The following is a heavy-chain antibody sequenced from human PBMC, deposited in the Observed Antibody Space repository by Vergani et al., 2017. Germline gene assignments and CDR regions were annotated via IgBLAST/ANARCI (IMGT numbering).Heavy chain of an antibody. Sequence: EVQLLESGGGLVQPGGSLRLSCAASGFTFSSYAMSWVRQAPGKGLEWVSAISGSGGSTYYADSVKGPFTISRDNSKNTLYLQMNSLRAEYTSVYYCAKDFSRALSNRTPGGGFYYWGQGTLVTVSS. CDR1: GFTFSSYA. D-gene: IGHD1-14*01. V-gene: IGHV3-23*01. CDR3: AKDFSRALSNRTPGGGFYY. CDR2: ISGSGGST. J-gene: IGHJ4*02.